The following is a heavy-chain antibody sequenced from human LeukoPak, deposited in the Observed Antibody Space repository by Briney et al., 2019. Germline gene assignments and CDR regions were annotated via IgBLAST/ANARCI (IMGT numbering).Heavy chain of an antibody. D-gene: IGHD3-3*01. J-gene: IGHJ5*02. CDR3: ARAEPPYYDFWSGYYCNWFDP. V-gene: IGHV4-59*12. CDR1: GGPISGFH. Sequence: SETLSLTCTVSGGPISGFHWSWIRQSPGKGLEWIGYIYYSGSTNYNPSLKSRVTISVDTSKNQFSLKLSSVTAADTAVYYCARAEPPYYDFWSGYYCNWFDPWGQGTLVTVSS. CDR2: IYYSGST.